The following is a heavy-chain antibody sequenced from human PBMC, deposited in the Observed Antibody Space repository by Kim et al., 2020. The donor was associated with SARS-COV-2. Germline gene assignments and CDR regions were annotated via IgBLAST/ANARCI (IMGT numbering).Heavy chain of an antibody. Sequence: GGSLRLSCAASGFTFSSYAMSWVRQAPGKGLEWVSAISGSGGSTYYADSVKGRFTISRDNSKNTLYLQMNSLRAEDTAVYYCAKFVRRYSSSWYGRAFYIWGQGTMVTVSS. D-gene: IGHD6-13*01. J-gene: IGHJ3*02. V-gene: IGHV3-23*01. CDR1: GFTFSSYA. CDR3: AKFVRRYSSSWYGRAFYI. CDR2: ISGSGGST.